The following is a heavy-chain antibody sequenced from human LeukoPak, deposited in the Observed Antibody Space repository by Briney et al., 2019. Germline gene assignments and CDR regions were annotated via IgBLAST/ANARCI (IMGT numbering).Heavy chain of an antibody. CDR3: ARGRLAAAAPSYYFDY. CDR1: GGSFSGYY. V-gene: IGHV4-34*01. CDR2: INHSGST. J-gene: IGHJ4*02. Sequence: PSETLSLTCAVYGGSFSGYYWSWIRQPPGKGLVWIGEINHSGSTNYNPSLKSRVTISVDTSKNQFSLKLSSVTAADTAVYYCARGRLAAAAPSYYFDYWGQGTLVTVSS. D-gene: IGHD6-13*01.